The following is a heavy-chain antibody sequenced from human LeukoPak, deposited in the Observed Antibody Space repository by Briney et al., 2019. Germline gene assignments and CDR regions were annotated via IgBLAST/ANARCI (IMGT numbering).Heavy chain of an antibody. D-gene: IGHD4-17*01. V-gene: IGHV3-74*03. CDR2: INTYGTSS. Sequence: GGSLRLSCAASGFTFSSYWMHWVRQVPGKGLVWVARINTYGTSSTYGVSVEGRFTISRDNAKNTLYLELNSLRDDDTAVYYCARGSTTVTTRDWFDPWGQGTQVTVSS. J-gene: IGHJ5*02. CDR1: GFTFSSYW. CDR3: ARGSTTVTTRDWFDP.